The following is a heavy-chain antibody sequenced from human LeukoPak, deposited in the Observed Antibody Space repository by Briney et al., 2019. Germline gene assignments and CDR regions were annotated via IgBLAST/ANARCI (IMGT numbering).Heavy chain of an antibody. CDR2: IYYSGST. D-gene: IGHD4-17*01. CDR3: ARLRRLVENYGDYYYYGMDV. J-gene: IGHJ6*02. CDR1: GGSISSSSYY. Sequence: SSETLSLTCTVSGGSISSSSYYWGWIRQPPGKGLEWIGSIYYSGSTYYNPSLKSRVTISVDTSKNQFSLKLSSVTAADTAVYYCARLRRLVENYGDYYYYGMDVWGQGTTVTVSS. V-gene: IGHV4-39*01.